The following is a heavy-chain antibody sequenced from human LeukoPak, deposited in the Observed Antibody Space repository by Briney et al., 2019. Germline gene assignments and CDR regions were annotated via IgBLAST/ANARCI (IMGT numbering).Heavy chain of an antibody. D-gene: IGHD6-19*01. CDR3: ARATPGYSSGWHDY. CDR2: IYTSGST. J-gene: IGHJ4*02. Sequence: SETLSLTCTVSGYSISSGYYWSWIRQPAGKGLEWIGRIYTSGSTNYNPSLKSRVTISVDTSKNQFSLKLSSVTAADTAVYYCARATPGYSSGWHDYWGQGTLVTVSS. V-gene: IGHV4-61*02. CDR1: GYSISSGYY.